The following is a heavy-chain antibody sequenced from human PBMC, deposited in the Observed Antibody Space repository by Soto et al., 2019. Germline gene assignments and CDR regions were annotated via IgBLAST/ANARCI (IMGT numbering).Heavy chain of an antibody. Sequence: QVTLKESGPVLVKPTETLTLTCTVSGFSLSNARMGVSWIRQPPGKALEWLAHIFSNDEKSYSTSLKSRLTSSKDTSKGQVVLTMTNMDPVDTATYYCALTYGDYVNNWFDPWGQGTLVTVSS. J-gene: IGHJ5*02. CDR3: ALTYGDYVNNWFDP. V-gene: IGHV2-26*01. CDR2: IFSNDEK. D-gene: IGHD4-17*01. CDR1: GFSLSNARMG.